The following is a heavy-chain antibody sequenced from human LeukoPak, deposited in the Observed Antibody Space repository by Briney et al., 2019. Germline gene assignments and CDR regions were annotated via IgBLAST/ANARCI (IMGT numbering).Heavy chain of an antibody. Sequence: SDPLSPTCTVSGGSLSRGGYYWSWIRQHPGKGLEWIGYIYYSGSTYYNPSLKSQVTRSVDTSKNHFSLKLSSVTAAHTAVYYCARDRTDDYCDSDWFDPWGQGTLVTVSA. CDR1: GGSLSRGGYY. J-gene: IGHJ5*02. D-gene: IGHD4-17*01. V-gene: IGHV4-31*01. CDR2: IYYSGST. CDR3: ARDRTDDYCDSDWFDP.